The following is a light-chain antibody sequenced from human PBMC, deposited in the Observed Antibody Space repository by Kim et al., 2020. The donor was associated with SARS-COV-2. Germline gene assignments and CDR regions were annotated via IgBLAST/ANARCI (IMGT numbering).Light chain of an antibody. J-gene: IGKJ1*01. CDR3: KQYETYWR. CDR1: QSVASW. Sequence: DIQMTQSPSTLSAFVGNRVTITCRASQSVASWLAWYQQKPGKAPKLLIYQASKLASGVPSRFSGSGSGTDFTLTISNLQPDDSAIYYCKQYETYWRFGPGTKVDIK. CDR2: QAS. V-gene: IGKV1-5*03.